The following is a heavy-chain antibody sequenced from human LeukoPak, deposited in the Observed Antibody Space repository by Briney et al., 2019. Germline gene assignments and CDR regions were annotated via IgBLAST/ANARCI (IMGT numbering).Heavy chain of an antibody. CDR1: GFTVSSSY. Sequence: GGSLRLSCAVSGFTVSSSYMTWVRQAPGKGLEWVSVFYIDGSTYYVDSVKGRFTISRDDSKNTLYLQMNSLRAEDTAVYYCAGDFSWRQFDYWGQGTLVTVAS. J-gene: IGHJ4*02. CDR3: AGDFSWRQFDY. D-gene: IGHD6-13*01. V-gene: IGHV3-53*01. CDR2: FYIDGST.